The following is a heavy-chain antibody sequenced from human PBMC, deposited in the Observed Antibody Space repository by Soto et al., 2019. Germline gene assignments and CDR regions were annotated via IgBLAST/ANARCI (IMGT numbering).Heavy chain of an antibody. J-gene: IGHJ4*02. CDR2: IWYDGSNK. Sequence: PGVCLKISCAAAGLTFSSYGMHWVRQAPGKGLEWVAVIWYDGSNKYYADSVKGRFTISRDNSKNTLYLQMNSLRAEDTAVYYCARAAAHYFDYWGQGTLVTVSS. V-gene: IGHV3-33*01. D-gene: IGHD6-6*01. CDR1: GLTFSSYG. CDR3: ARAAAHYFDY.